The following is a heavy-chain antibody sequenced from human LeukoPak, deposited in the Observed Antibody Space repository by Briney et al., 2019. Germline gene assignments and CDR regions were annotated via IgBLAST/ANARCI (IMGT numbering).Heavy chain of an antibody. CDR3: ARDFLRNMVLGFDY. J-gene: IGHJ4*02. Sequence: GSLRLSCAASGFAFASFALSWVRQAPGQGLEWVSTIIGSGGNTYYADSVKGRFTISRDNSKNTLYLQMNSLRAEDTAIYCCARDFLRNMVLGFDYWGQGTLVTVSS. V-gene: IGHV3-23*01. CDR2: IIGSGGNT. D-gene: IGHD2-8*02. CDR1: GFAFASFA.